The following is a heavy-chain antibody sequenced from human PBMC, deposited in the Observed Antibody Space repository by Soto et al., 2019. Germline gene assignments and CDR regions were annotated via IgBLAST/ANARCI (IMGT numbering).Heavy chain of an antibody. D-gene: IGHD6-19*01. Sequence: QVQLQESGPGLVKPSETLSLTCTVSGGSVSSGSYYGSWIRQPPGKVLEWIGYIYYSGSTNYNPSPKSRVTISVDTSTNQFALKLSSVTAADTAVYYCARGIEGWYQGRYYYGMDVWGQGTTGTVSS. CDR2: IYYSGST. CDR3: ARGIEGWYQGRYYYGMDV. J-gene: IGHJ6*02. V-gene: IGHV4-61*01. CDR1: GGSVSSGSYY.